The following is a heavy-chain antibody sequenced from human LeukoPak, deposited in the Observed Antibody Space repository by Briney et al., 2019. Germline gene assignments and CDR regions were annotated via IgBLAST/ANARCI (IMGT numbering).Heavy chain of an antibody. J-gene: IGHJ4*02. D-gene: IGHD2-2*01. V-gene: IGHV3-21*01. CDR3: ARVGPSSTSCYY. CDR2: SSSSSSYI. CDR1: GFTFSSYS. Sequence: GGSLRLSCAASGFTFSSYSMNWVRQAPGKGLEWVSSSSSSSSYIYYADSVKRRLTISRDNAKNSLYLQMNSLRAEDTAVYYCARVGPSSTSCYYWGQGTLVTVSS.